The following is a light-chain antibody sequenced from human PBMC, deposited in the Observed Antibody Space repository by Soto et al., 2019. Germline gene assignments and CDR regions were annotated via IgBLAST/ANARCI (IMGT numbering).Light chain of an antibody. CDR2: TNN. J-gene: IGLJ2*01. CDR3: AVWDDSLNVV. CDR1: NSNIGSNP. Sequence: QSVLTQPPSASGTPGQRVTISCSGSNSNIGSNPVNWYQQLPGTAPKLLIYTNNERPSGVPDRFSGSKSGTSASLAISGLQSEDEADYYCAVWDDSLNVVFGGGTKVTVL. V-gene: IGLV1-44*01.